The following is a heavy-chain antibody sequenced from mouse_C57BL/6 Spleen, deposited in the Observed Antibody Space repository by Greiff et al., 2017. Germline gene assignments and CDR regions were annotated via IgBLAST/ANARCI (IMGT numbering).Heavy chain of an antibody. CDR3: ARSIYYYGSSYWYFDV. Sequence: VKLQESGAELARPGASVKLSCKASGYTFTSYGISWVKQRTGQGLEWIGEIYPRSGNTYYNEKFKGKATLTADKSSSTAYMELRSLTSEDSAVYFCARSIYYYGSSYWYFDVWGTGTTGTVSS. CDR1: GYTFTSYG. D-gene: IGHD1-1*01. CDR2: IYPRSGNT. V-gene: IGHV1-81*01. J-gene: IGHJ1*03.